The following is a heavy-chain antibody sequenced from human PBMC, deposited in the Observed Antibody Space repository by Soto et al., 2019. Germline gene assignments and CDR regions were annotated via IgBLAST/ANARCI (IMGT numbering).Heavy chain of an antibody. CDR3: ARGLHSLFDY. D-gene: IGHD2-21*01. CDR2: IWYDGNNK. Sequence: QVQLVESGGGVVQPGGYLRLSCAASGFTFSSYGMHWVRQVPGKGLEWVAVIWYDGNNKYYADSVKGRFTISRNNSNNTLYVQMTSLRAEDTAVYYCARGLHSLFDYWGQGTLVTVSS. J-gene: IGHJ4*02. V-gene: IGHV3-33*01. CDR1: GFTFSSYG.